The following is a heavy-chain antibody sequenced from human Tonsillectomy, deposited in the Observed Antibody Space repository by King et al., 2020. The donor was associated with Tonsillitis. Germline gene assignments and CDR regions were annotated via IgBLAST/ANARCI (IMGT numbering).Heavy chain of an antibody. V-gene: IGHV1-24*01. CDR1: GYTLTELS. Sequence: QLVQSGAEVKKPGASVKVSCKASGYTLTELSIHWMRQAPGKGLEWMGGFDPEEGETINAQKFQGRVTMTEDTSTDTAYMELSSLRYEDTAVYYCVTEYYFGSGTYDYWGQGTLVTVSS. J-gene: IGHJ4*02. D-gene: IGHD3-10*01. CDR2: FDPEEGET. CDR3: VTEYYFGSGTYDY.